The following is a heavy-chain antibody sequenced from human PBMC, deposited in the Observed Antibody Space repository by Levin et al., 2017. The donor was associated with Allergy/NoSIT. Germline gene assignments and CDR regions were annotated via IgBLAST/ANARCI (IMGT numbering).Heavy chain of an antibody. Sequence: SGPTLVKPTQTLTLTCTFSGFSLSTRGMCVSWIRQSPGKALEWLALIDWDDDKYYDTSLKTRLTISKDTPKNQVVLTMTNVDPVDPATYYFDRPSYYGDNGYCVGRAWFDPWGQGRLVTVSS. D-gene: IGHD4/OR15-4a*01. V-gene: IGHV2-70*12. J-gene: IGHJ5*02. CDR1: GFSLSTRGMC. CDR3: DRPSYYGDNGYCVGRAWFDP. CDR2: IDWDDDK.